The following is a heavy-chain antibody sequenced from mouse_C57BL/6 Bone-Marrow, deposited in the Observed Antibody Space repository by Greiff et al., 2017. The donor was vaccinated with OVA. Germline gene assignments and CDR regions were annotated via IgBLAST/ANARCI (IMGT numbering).Heavy chain of an antibody. D-gene: IGHD2-3*01. CDR2: ISSGSSTI. CDR1: GFTFSDYG. CDR3: AREWLLRLYAMDY. V-gene: IGHV5-17*01. J-gene: IGHJ4*01. Sequence: EVKVVESGGGLVKPGGSLKLSCAASGFTFSDYGMHWVRQAPEKGLEWVAYISSGSSTIYYADTVKGRFTISRDNAKNTLFLQMTSLRSEDTAMYYCAREWLLRLYAMDYWGQGTSVTVSS.